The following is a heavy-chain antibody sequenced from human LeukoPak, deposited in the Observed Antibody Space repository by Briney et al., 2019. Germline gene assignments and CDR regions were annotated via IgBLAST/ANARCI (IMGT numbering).Heavy chain of an antibody. D-gene: IGHD5-18*01. Sequence: SETLSLTCTVSGGSISSSSYYWGWIRQPPGKGLEWIGSIYYSGSTYYNPSLKSRVTISVDTSKNQFSLKLSSVTAADTAVYYCAGQETAMVLTWFDPWGQGTLVTVSS. V-gene: IGHV4-39*07. J-gene: IGHJ5*02. CDR1: GGSISSSSYY. CDR3: AGQETAMVLTWFDP. CDR2: IYYSGST.